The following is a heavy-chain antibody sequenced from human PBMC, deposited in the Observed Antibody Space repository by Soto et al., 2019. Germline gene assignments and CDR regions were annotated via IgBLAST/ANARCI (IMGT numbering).Heavy chain of an antibody. CDR2: IYYSGST. J-gene: IGHJ6*02. V-gene: IGHV4-59*01. CDR3: ARLERLYPDSYYYDGMDV. D-gene: IGHD2-2*02. CDR1: GGSISSYY. Sequence: SETLSLTCTVSGGSISSYYWSWIRQPPGKGLEWIGYIYYSGSTNYNPSLKSRVTISVDTSKNRFSLKLSSVTAADTAVYYCARLERLYPDSYYYDGMDVWGQGTTVTVSS.